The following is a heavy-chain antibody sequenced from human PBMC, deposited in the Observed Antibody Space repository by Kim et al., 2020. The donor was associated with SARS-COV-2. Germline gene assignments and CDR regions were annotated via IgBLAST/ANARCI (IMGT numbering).Heavy chain of an antibody. D-gene: IGHD2-8*01. CDR3: ARGVSGFDP. J-gene: IGHJ5*02. V-gene: IGHV4-34*01. CDR2: T. Sequence: TNPHPTLKSRVAIAVDASENQFSRKLSSVTAADTAVYYCARGVSGFDPWGQGTLVTVSS.